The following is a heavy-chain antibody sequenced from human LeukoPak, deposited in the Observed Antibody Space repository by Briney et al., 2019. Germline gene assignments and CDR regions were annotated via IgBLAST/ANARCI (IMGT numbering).Heavy chain of an antibody. CDR3: ARDWGELLDY. V-gene: IGHV3-33*01. CDR2: IWYDGSNK. Sequence: GRSLRLSCAASGLNFRNYGMHWVRQAPGKGLEWVAVIWYDGSNKYHADSVKGRFTISRDNSKNTLYLQMNSLRAEDTAVYYCARDWGELLDYWGQGTLVTVSS. D-gene: IGHD1-26*01. CDR1: GLNFRNYG. J-gene: IGHJ4*02.